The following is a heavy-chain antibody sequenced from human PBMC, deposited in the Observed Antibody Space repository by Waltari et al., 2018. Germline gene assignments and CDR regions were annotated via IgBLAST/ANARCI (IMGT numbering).Heavy chain of an antibody. CDR2: IYYSGST. Sequence: QLQLQESGPGLVKPSETLSLTCTVSGGSISSSSYYWGWIRQPPGKGLEWIGSIYYSGSTYFNPALKSRVTIALDTSKNQFSLKLSSVTAADTAVYYCARSRIQLWFFDYWGQGTLVTVSS. D-gene: IGHD5-18*01. CDR1: GGSISSSSYY. V-gene: IGHV4-39*07. CDR3: ARSRIQLWFFDY. J-gene: IGHJ4*02.